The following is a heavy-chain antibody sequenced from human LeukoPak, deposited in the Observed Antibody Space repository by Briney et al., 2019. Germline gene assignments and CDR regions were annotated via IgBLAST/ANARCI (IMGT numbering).Heavy chain of an antibody. CDR3: ARLGTGTSWNWFDP. V-gene: IGHV1-18*01. CDR1: GYTFTSYG. J-gene: IGHJ5*02. D-gene: IGHD2-2*01. Sequence: ASVKVSCKASGYTFTSYGISWVRQAPGQGLEWMGWISAYNDNTNYAQKLQGRVTMTTDTSTSTAYMELRSLRSDDTAVYYCARLGTGTSWNWFDPWGQGTLVTVSS. CDR2: ISAYNDNT.